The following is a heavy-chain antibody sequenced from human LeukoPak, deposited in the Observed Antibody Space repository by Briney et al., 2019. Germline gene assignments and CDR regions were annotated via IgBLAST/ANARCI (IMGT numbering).Heavy chain of an antibody. CDR1: GGSISSYY. D-gene: IGHD2-15*01. V-gene: IGHV4-59*08. CDR3: ARRVAINSKYCFDS. CDR2: IFNKGAT. J-gene: IGHJ4*02. Sequence: PSETLSLTCTVSGGSISSYYWSWIRQPPGKGLEWIGYIFNKGATKYDPSLESRVTISLDTSKNQFSLKLNYVTATDTAVYYCARRVAINSKYCFDSWGQGTLVTVSS.